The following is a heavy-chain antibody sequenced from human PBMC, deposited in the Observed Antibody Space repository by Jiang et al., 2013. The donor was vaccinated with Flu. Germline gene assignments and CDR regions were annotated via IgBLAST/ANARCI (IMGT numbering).Heavy chain of an antibody. CDR2: INTNTGNP. J-gene: IGHJ5*02. D-gene: IGHD3-16*01. V-gene: IGHV7-4-1*02. CDR1: GYIFTNHA. Sequence: QSGSELKKPGASVKVSCKASGYIFTNHAMNWVRQAPGQGLEWMGWINTNTGNPTYAQGFTGRFVFSLDTSVSTAYLQISSLKAEDTAVYYCARGVHMITFGGAQASWGQGTLVTVSS. CDR3: ARGVHMITFGGAQAS.